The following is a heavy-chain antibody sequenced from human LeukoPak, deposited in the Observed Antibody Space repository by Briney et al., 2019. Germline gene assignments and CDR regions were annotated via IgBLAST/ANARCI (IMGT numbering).Heavy chain of an antibody. CDR2: INPNSGGT. Sequence: ASVKVSCKASGYTFTGYYMHWVRQAPGQGLEWMGWINPNSGGTNYAQKFQGRVTMTRDTSISTAYMELSRLRSDDTAVYYCARILYCSSTSCPVQDYWGQGALVTVSS. CDR3: ARILYCSSTSCPVQDY. V-gene: IGHV1-2*02. J-gene: IGHJ4*02. D-gene: IGHD2-2*01. CDR1: GYTFTGYY.